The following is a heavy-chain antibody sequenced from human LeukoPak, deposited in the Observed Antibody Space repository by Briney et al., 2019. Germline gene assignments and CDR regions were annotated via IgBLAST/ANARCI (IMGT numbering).Heavy chain of an antibody. V-gene: IGHV3-21*04. D-gene: IGHD2-2*01. J-gene: IGHJ3*02. CDR3: AKDRNIVVVPAAIDAFDI. Sequence: GGSLRLSCAASGFTFSSYWMSWVRQAPGRGLEWVSSISSSSRYIYYADSVKGRFTISRDNAKNSLYLQMNSLRAEDTAVYYCAKDRNIVVVPAAIDAFDIWGQGTMVTVSS. CDR2: ISSSSRYI. CDR1: GFTFSSYW.